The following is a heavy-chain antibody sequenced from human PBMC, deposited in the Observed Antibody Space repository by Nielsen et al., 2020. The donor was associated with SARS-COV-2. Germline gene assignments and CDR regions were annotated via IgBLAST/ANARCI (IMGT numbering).Heavy chain of an antibody. CDR3: ARQDSSGWFKYYYYMDV. J-gene: IGHJ6*03. V-gene: IGHV3-73*01. CDR2: IRSRLNSYAT. Sequence: GESLKISCAASGFTFSGPAMHWVRQASGKGLEWVGRIRSRLNSYATAYAAPVKGRFTISRDDSSNTAYLQMNSLKTEDTAVYYCARQDSSGWFKYYYYMDVWGKGTTVTVSS. D-gene: IGHD6-19*01. CDR1: GFTFSGPA.